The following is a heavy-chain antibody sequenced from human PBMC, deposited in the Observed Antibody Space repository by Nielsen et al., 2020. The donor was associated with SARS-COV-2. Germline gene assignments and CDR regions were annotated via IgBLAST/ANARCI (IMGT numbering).Heavy chain of an antibody. D-gene: IGHD4-17*01. Sequence: GGSLRLSCAASGFTFSSYAMSWVRQAPGKGLEWVSAISGSGGSTYYADSVKGRFTISRDNSKNTLYLQMNSLRAEDTAVYYCAKEKLGYGDYGDYYYYGMDVWGQGTTVTVSS. CDR2: ISGSGGST. CDR1: GFTFSSYA. V-gene: IGHV3-23*01. CDR3: AKEKLGYGDYGDYYYYGMDV. J-gene: IGHJ6*02.